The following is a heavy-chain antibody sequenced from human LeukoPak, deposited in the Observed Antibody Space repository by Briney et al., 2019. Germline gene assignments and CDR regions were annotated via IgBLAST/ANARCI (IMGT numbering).Heavy chain of an antibody. J-gene: IGHJ5*02. Sequence: ASVKVSCKASGGTFSSYAINWVRQAPGQGLEWMGRIIPILGIANYAQKFQGRVTITADKSTSTAYMELSSLRSEDTAVYYCARCGYSYGYDSDWFDPWGQGTLVTVSS. V-gene: IGHV1-69*04. CDR2: IIPILGIA. CDR1: GGTFSSYA. CDR3: ARCGYSYGYDSDWFDP. D-gene: IGHD5-18*01.